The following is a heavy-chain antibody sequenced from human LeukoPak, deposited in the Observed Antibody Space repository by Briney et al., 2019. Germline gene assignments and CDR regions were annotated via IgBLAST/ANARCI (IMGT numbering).Heavy chain of an antibody. CDR2: ISSSSSTI. Sequence: GGSLRLSCAASGFTFSSYSMNWVRQAPGKGLEWVSYISSSSSTIYYADSVKGRFTISRDNAKNSLYLQMNSLRAEDTAVYYCAREGCSGGSCYTLDYWGQGTLVTVSS. CDR1: GFTFSSYS. V-gene: IGHV3-48*04. D-gene: IGHD2-15*01. J-gene: IGHJ4*02. CDR3: AREGCSGGSCYTLDY.